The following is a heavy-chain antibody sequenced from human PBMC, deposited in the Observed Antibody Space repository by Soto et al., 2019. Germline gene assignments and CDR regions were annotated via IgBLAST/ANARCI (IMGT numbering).Heavy chain of an antibody. CDR2: IYSAGSA. J-gene: IGHJ4*02. Sequence: GGSLRLSCAASGFTVSSYYMSWVRQAPGKGLEWVSVIYSAGSADFADSVKGRFTISRDNSKNTLYLQMSSLRSEDTAVYYCARVMRTAAGTLGYWGQGTLVTVSS. CDR3: ARVMRTAAGTLGY. D-gene: IGHD6-13*01. CDR1: GFTVSSYY. V-gene: IGHV3-53*05.